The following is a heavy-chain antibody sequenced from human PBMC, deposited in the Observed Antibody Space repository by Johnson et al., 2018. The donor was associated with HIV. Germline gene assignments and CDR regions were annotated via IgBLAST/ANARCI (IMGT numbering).Heavy chain of an antibody. CDR3: AKDLSIAARPAAFDI. CDR1: GFTFDDYG. V-gene: IGHV3-20*04. CDR2: IYSGGST. J-gene: IGHJ3*02. Sequence: VHLVESGGGVVRPGGSLRLSCAASGFTFDDYGMSWVRQAPGKGLEWVSVIYSGGSTYYADSVKGRFTISRDNAKNTLYLQMNSLRAEDTAVYYCAKDLSIAARPAAFDIWGQGTMVTVSS. D-gene: IGHD6-6*01.